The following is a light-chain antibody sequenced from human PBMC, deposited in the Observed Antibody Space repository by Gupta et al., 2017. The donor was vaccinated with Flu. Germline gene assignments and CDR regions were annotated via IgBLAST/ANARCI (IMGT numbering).Light chain of an antibody. V-gene: IGKV3-20*01. CDR2: GVS. J-gene: IGKJ1*01. Sequence: EFVLTQSPVTLSLSPGERATLSCRASQSVSSNYLAWHQKKPGQAPRLLIYGVSNRANGIPDRFSGSGSGTDFTLTISRREPEDFAVYYCQRYGGSSWTFGQGTKVEIK. CDR1: QSVSSNY. CDR3: QRYGGSSWT.